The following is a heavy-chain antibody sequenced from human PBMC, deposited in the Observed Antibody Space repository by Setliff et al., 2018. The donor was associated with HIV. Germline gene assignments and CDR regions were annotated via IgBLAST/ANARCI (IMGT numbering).Heavy chain of an antibody. CDR3: ARDLGSAYSYAQGRFDP. Sequence: SETLSLPCSVSGYSISRGYYWGWIRQPPGKGLEWIGSIHQSGSTYYNSSLKSRVTMSVDTSKNKFSLKLSSVTAADTAVYYCARDLGSAYSYAQGRFDPWGQGTLVTVSS. CDR2: IHQSGST. V-gene: IGHV4-38-2*02. D-gene: IGHD5-18*01. J-gene: IGHJ5*02. CDR1: GYSISRGYY.